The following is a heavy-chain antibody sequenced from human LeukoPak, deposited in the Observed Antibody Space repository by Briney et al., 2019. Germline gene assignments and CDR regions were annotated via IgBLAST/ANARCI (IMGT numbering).Heavy chain of an antibody. D-gene: IGHD3-10*01. V-gene: IGHV3-20*04. Sequence: GGSLRLSCAASGFTFSNYGMSWVRQAPGKGLEWVSGIKWNGGSTGYADSVKGRFTISRDNAKNSLYLQMNSLRAEDTALYYCARNSGAGYYFYMDVWGKGTAVTVSS. J-gene: IGHJ6*03. CDR1: GFTFSNYG. CDR2: IKWNGGST. CDR3: ARNSGAGYYFYMDV.